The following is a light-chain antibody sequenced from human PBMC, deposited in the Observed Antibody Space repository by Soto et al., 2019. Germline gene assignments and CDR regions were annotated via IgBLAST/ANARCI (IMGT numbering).Light chain of an antibody. J-gene: IGLJ3*02. CDR2: STS. CDR3: LLYYGGAWV. CDR1: TGAVTSFYY. Sequence: QAVVTQEPSLTVSPGRTVTLTCASSTGAVTSFYYPNWFQQKAGQAPRVLIYSTSNKHSWTPSRFSGSPLGDKAALTLSGLPPEDEAEYYCLLYYGGAWVFGGGTKLTVL. V-gene: IGLV7-43*01.